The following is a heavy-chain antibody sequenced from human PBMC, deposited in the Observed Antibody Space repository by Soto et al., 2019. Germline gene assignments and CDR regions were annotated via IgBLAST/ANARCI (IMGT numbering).Heavy chain of an antibody. CDR3: ARGRVAATIFGEDYYYDMDV. Sequence: ASVKVSCKASGYTFTSYDINWVRQATGQGLEWMGWMNPNSGNTGYAQKFQGRVTMTRNTSISTAYMELSSLRSEDTAVYYCARGRVAATIFGEDYYYDMDVWGKGTTVTVSS. D-gene: IGHD2-15*01. CDR2: MNPNSGNT. J-gene: IGHJ6*03. CDR1: GYTFTSYD. V-gene: IGHV1-8*01.